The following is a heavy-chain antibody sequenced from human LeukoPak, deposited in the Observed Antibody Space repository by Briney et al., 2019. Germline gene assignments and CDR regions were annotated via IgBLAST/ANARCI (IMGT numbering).Heavy chain of an antibody. J-gene: IGHJ6*02. CDR1: GFRFSDAW. CDR2: IKRAGDGGPT. D-gene: IGHD6-6*01. Sequence: PGGSLRLSCATSGFRFSDAWMSWVRQVPGKGLEWVGRIKRAGDGGPTDYASAVKGRFSISRDDSKNTLFLQMNNLKTDDSAIYYCTTDSGWEYGSVAAFYYPYYGMDVWGQGTTVTVPS. V-gene: IGHV3-15*01. CDR3: TTDSGWEYGSVAAFYYPYYGMDV.